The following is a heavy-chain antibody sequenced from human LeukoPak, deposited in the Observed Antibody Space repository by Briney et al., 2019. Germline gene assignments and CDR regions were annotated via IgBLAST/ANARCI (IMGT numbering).Heavy chain of an antibody. D-gene: IGHD3-22*01. Sequence: SETLSLTCTVSGGSISIYYWSWIRQPPGKGLEWIGHIYYSGSTNYNPSLTSRVTISVDTSKNQFSLKLSSVTAADTAVYYCARVDSSGYEYYFDYWGQGTLVTVSS. CDR3: ARVDSSGYEYYFDY. J-gene: IGHJ4*02. V-gene: IGHV4-59*01. CDR1: GGSISIYY. CDR2: IYYSGST.